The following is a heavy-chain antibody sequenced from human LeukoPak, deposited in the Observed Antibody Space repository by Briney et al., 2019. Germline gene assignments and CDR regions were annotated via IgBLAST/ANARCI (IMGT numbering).Heavy chain of an antibody. D-gene: IGHD2-2*01. CDR1: GFTFSSYS. CDR2: ISSSSSYI. Sequence: GSLRLSCAASGFTFSSYSMNWVRQAPGKGLEWVSSISSSSSYIYYADSVKGRFTISRDNAKNSLYLQMNSLRAEDTAVYYCARDPGGYCSSTSCPNWFDPWGQGTLVTVSS. V-gene: IGHV3-21*01. J-gene: IGHJ5*02. CDR3: ARDPGGYCSSTSCPNWFDP.